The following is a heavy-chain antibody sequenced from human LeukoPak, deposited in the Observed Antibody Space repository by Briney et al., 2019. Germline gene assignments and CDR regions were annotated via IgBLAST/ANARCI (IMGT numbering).Heavy chain of an antibody. Sequence: PSETLSLTCTVSGGSISSYYWSWIRQPPGKGLEWIGYIYYSGSTNYNPSLKSRVTISVDTSKNQFSLKLSSVTAADTAVYYCARLNYYDSSGYPSYYFGYWGQGTLVTVSS. V-gene: IGHV4-59*08. D-gene: IGHD3-22*01. CDR2: IYYSGST. CDR1: GGSISSYY. J-gene: IGHJ4*02. CDR3: ARLNYYDSSGYPSYYFGY.